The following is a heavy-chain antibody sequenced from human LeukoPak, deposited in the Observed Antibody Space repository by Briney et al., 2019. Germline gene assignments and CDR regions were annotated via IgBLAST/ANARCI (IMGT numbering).Heavy chain of an antibody. CDR2: IIPIFGTA. Sequence: SVKVSCKASGGTFSSYAISWVRQAPGQGLEWMGGIIPIFGTANYAQKFQGRVTITADESTSTAYMELSSLRSEDTAVYYCASKGIAAAGTGYNWFDPWGQGTLVTVSS. V-gene: IGHV1-69*01. D-gene: IGHD6-13*01. J-gene: IGHJ5*02. CDR3: ASKGIAAAGTGYNWFDP. CDR1: GGTFSSYA.